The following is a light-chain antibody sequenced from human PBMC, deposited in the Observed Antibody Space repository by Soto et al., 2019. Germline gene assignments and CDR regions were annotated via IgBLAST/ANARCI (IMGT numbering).Light chain of an antibody. CDR2: AAS. V-gene: IGKV3-15*01. CDR1: QSISSK. CDR3: QHYNDWRWT. Sequence: EIVMTQSPATLSVSPGEGATLSCRASQSISSKLAWYQQKPGQAPRLLIYAASTRATGVPARFSGSGSGTEFTLTISSLQSEGLAVYYCQHYNDWRWTFGQGTKVEIK. J-gene: IGKJ1*01.